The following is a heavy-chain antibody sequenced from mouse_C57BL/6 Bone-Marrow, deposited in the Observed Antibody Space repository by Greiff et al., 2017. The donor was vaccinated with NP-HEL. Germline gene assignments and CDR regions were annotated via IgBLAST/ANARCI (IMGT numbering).Heavy chain of an antibody. CDR2: INPSNGGT. V-gene: IGHV1-53*01. CDR3: ARRGLRRGYAMDY. Sequence: VKLQQPGTELVKPGASVKLSCKASGYTFTSYWMHWVKQRPGQGLEWIGNINPSNGGTNYNEKFKSKATLTVDKSSSTAYMQLSSLTSEDSAVYYCARRGLRRGYAMDYWGQGTSVTVSS. J-gene: IGHJ4*01. CDR1: GYTFTSYW. D-gene: IGHD2-4*01.